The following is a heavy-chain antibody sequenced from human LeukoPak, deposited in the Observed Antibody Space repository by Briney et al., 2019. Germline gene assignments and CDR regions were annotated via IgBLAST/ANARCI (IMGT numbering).Heavy chain of an antibody. CDR2: TYYSGST. J-gene: IGHJ4*02. V-gene: IGHV4-59*11. CDR1: GGYISSHY. D-gene: IGHD1-26*01. CDR3: AREGVGATGSFDY. Sequence: PSETLSLTCTVSGGYISSHYWSWIRQPPGKGVEWIGYTYYSGSTNYNPSLKSRVTISVDTSKNQFSLKLSSVTAADTAVYYCAREGVGATGSFDYWGQGTLVTVSS.